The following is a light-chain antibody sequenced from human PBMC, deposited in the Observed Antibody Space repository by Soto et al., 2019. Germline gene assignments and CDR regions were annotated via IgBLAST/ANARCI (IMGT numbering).Light chain of an antibody. V-gene: IGKV1-39*01. Sequence: DIQLTQSPSSLSASVGDRLTITCRASQSITTSLNWYQQTPGKAPKVLIFGASNLQSGVPSRFSGSGSGTDFTLTISSLQPEDFATYYCQQSYRTPRTFGQGTKVDIK. CDR3: QQSYRTPRT. CDR1: QSITTS. J-gene: IGKJ1*01. CDR2: GAS.